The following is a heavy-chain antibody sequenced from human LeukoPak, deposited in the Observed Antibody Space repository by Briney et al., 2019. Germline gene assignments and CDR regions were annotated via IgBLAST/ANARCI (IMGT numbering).Heavy chain of an antibody. CDR3: AKGGQQLGFDY. Sequence: PGGSLRLSCAASGFTSSSYGMHWVRQAPGKGLEWVAVISYDGSNKYYADSVKGRFTISRDNSKNTLYLQMNSLRAEDTAVYSCAKGGQQLGFDYWGQGTLVTVSS. V-gene: IGHV3-30*18. CDR2: ISYDGSNK. CDR1: GFTSSSYG. D-gene: IGHD6-13*01. J-gene: IGHJ4*02.